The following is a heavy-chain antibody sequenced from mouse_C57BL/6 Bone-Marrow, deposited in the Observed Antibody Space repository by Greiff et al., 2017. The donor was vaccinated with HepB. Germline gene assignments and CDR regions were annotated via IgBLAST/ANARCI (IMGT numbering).Heavy chain of an antibody. J-gene: IGHJ4*01. D-gene: IGHD1-1*01. CDR1: GYTFTSYW. V-gene: IGHV1-5*01. CDR2: IYPGNSDT. Sequence: DVHLVESGTVLARPGASVKMSCKTSGYTFTSYWMHWVKQRPGQGLEWIGAIYPGNSDTSYNQKFKGKAKLTAVTSASTAYMELSSLTNEDSAVYYCTRGGTTVVAYYAMDYWGQGTSVTVSS. CDR3: TRGGTTVVAYYAMDY.